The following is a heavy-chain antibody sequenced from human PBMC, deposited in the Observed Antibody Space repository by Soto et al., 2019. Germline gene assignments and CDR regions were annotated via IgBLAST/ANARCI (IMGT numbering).Heavy chain of an antibody. CDR1: VFTFSDYY. Sequence: PGGSLRLSCAASVFTFSDYYMTWMRQAPGKGLEWVSHISSSGSSIYYADSVKGRFTISRYNAKNSMYLQMNSLRAGDTPIYYCARAGTDGEVVPAASPLYYYGMDLWGQGTTVTVSS. J-gene: IGHJ6*02. CDR3: ARAGTDGEVVPAASPLYYYGMDL. CDR2: ISSSGSSI. D-gene: IGHD2-2*01. V-gene: IGHV3-11*01.